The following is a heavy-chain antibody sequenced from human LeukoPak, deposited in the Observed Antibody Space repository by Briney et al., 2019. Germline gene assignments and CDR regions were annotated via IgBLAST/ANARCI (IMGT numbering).Heavy chain of an antibody. Sequence: GGSLRLSCAASGFTFSDRYMDWVRQAPGKGLEWVSYISSSSSTIYYADSVKGRFTISRDNAKNSLYLQMNSLRAEDTAVYYCARDRCSSTSCYTDYWGQGTLVTVSS. J-gene: IGHJ4*02. CDR2: ISSSSSTI. CDR1: GFTFSDRY. CDR3: ARDRCSSTSCYTDY. V-gene: IGHV3-48*01. D-gene: IGHD2-2*02.